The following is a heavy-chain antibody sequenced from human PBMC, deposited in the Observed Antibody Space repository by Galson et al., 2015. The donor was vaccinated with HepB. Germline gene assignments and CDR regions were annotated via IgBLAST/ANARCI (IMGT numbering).Heavy chain of an antibody. CDR2: INPSGGST. Sequence: SVKVSCKASGYTFTSYHMHWVRQAPGQGLEWMGIINPSGGSTSYAQKFQGRVTMTRDTSTSTVYMELSSLRSEDTAVYYCARVGLYYYDSSGYPIRGEYFQHWGQGTLVTVSS. J-gene: IGHJ1*01. V-gene: IGHV1-46*01. CDR1: GYTFTSYH. D-gene: IGHD3-22*01. CDR3: ARVGLYYYDSSGYPIRGEYFQH.